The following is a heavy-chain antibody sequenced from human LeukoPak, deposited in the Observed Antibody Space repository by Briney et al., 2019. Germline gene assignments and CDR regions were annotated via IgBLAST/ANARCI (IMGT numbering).Heavy chain of an antibody. Sequence: SETLSLTCTASGGSISSGSCYWSWIRQPAGKGLEWIGRTYTSGSTNYDPSLKSRVTISVDTSKNQFSLRLSSVTAADTAVYYCARDVRETYYYDSSGYEPGYYFDYWGQGTLVTVSS. CDR3: ARDVRETYYYDSSGYEPGYYFDY. CDR1: GGSISSGSCY. J-gene: IGHJ4*02. CDR2: TYTSGST. V-gene: IGHV4-61*02. D-gene: IGHD3-22*01.